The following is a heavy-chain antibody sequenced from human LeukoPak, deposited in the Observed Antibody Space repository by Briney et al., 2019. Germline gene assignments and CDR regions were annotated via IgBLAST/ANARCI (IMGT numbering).Heavy chain of an antibody. J-gene: IGHJ6*03. D-gene: IGHD3-3*01. CDR1: GFTFSSYW. CDR3: ARDQAPYYGFWSGYHFHYMDV. V-gene: IGHV3-7*01. CDR2: IKQDGSEK. Sequence: PGGSLRLSCAASGFTFSSYWMSWVRQAPGKGLEWVANIKQDGSEKYYVDSVKGRFTISRDNAKNSLYLQMNSLRAEDTAVYYCARDQAPYYGFWSGYHFHYMDVWGKGTTVTVSS.